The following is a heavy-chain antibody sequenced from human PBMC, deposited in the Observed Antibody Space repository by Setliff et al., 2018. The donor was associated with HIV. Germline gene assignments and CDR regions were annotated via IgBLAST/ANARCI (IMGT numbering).Heavy chain of an antibody. CDR2: IGAVGTPT. Sequence: GGSLRLSCAASGITLSRYGVHWVRPAAGKGLEWVSTIGAVGTPTHYAESVKGRFTISKDNSKDTLYLQMSSLRAEDTAVYYCAQAQTSVSGSYYQYLQHWGQGTLVTVSS. CDR1: GITLSRYG. D-gene: IGHD3-10*01. CDR3: AQAQTSVSGSYYQYLQH. V-gene: IGHV3-23*01. J-gene: IGHJ1*01.